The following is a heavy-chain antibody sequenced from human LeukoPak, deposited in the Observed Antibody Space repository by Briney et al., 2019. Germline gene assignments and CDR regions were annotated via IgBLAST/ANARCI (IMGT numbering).Heavy chain of an antibody. V-gene: IGHV3-64D*06. D-gene: IGHD5-12*01. J-gene: IGHJ4*02. CDR3: VKPGVAIVATSYYFDY. CDR1: GFTFSSYE. Sequence: GGSLRLSCSASGFTFSSYEMHWVRQAPGKGLEYVSGISSNGGNTYYADSVKGRFTISRDNSKNTLYLQMSSLRAEDTAVYYRVKPGVAIVATSYYFDYWGQGTLVTVSS. CDR2: ISSNGGNT.